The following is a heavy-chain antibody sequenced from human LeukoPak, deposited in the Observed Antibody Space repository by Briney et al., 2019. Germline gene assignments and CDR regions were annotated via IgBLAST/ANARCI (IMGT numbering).Heavy chain of an antibody. V-gene: IGHV4-61*09. D-gene: IGHD3-10*01. Sequence: SETLSLTCTVSGGSISSGSYYWSWIRQPAGKGLEWIGHIYTSGSTNYNPSLKSRVTISVDTSKNQFSLKLSSVTAADTAVYYCARGRVTMVRGVTSFFDYWGQGTLVTVSS. CDR2: IYTSGST. J-gene: IGHJ4*02. CDR1: GGSISSGSYY. CDR3: ARGRVTMVRGVTSFFDY.